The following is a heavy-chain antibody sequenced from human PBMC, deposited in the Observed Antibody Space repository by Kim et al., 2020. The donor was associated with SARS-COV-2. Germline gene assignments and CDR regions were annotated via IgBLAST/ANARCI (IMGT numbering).Heavy chain of an antibody. CDR3: ARSPMRVVVIGAFDI. J-gene: IGHJ3*02. D-gene: IGHD3-22*01. Sequence: PSLKSRVTIAVDKSKNQFSLELSSVTAADTAVYCCARSPMRVVVIGAFDIWGQGTMVTVSS. V-gene: IGHV4-31*02.